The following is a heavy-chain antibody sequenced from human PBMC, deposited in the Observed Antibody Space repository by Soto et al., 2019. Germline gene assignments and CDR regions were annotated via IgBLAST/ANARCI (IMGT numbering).Heavy chain of an antibody. J-gene: IGHJ4*02. V-gene: IGHV4-30-4*01. Sequence: PSETLSLTCTVSGGSISSGDYYWSWIRQPPGKGLEWIGYIYYSGSTYYNPSLKSRVTISVDTSKNQFSLKLSSVTAADTAVYYCARVPRYDSSGPSTALDYWGQGTPVTVSS. CDR3: ARVPRYDSSGPSTALDY. CDR2: IYYSGST. CDR1: GGSISSGDYY. D-gene: IGHD3-22*01.